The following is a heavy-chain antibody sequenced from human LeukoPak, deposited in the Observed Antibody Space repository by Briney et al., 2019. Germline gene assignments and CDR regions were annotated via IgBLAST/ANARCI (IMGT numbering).Heavy chain of an antibody. CDR1: GYTFTGYY. CDR2: INPNSGGT. D-gene: IGHD3-22*01. CDR3: ALLAGYYYDSSGYC. V-gene: IGHV1-2*02. Sequence: ASVKVSCKASGYTFTGYYMHWVRQAPGQGLEWMGWINPNSGGTNYAQKFQGRVTMTRDTSISTAYMELSRLRSDDTAVYYCALLAGYYYDSSGYCWGQGTLVTVSS. J-gene: IGHJ4*02.